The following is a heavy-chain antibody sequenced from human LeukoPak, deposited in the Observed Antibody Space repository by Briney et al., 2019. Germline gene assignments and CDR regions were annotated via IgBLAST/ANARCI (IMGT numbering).Heavy chain of an antibody. V-gene: IGHV4-39*02. J-gene: IGHJ4*02. D-gene: IGHD3-9*01. Sequence: SETLSLTCTVSGVSISSSNSYWGWIRQPPGKGLEWIGSIYYSGNTYYNASLKSRVTISVDTSKNQFSLKLSSVTAADTAIYYCARDLLRYFDWLSEFDCWGQGTLVTVSP. CDR1: GVSISSSNSY. CDR2: IYYSGNT. CDR3: ARDLLRYFDWLSEFDC.